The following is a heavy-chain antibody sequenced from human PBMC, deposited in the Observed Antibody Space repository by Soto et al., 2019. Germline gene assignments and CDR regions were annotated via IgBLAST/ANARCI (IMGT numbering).Heavy chain of an antibody. CDR1: VFTFSSYA. V-gene: IGHV3-23*01. CDR2: ISGSGGST. J-gene: IGHJ4*02. CDR3: ARDYSSYGPFDY. D-gene: IGHD5-18*01. Sequence: GGSLRLSCAASVFTFSSYAMSWVRQAPGKGLEWVSAISGSGGSTYYADSVKGRFTISRDNAKNSLYLQMNSLRAEDTAVYYCARDYSSYGPFDYWGQGTLVTVSS.